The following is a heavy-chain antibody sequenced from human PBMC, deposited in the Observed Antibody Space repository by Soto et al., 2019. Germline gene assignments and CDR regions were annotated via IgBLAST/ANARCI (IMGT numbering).Heavy chain of an antibody. CDR2: IITFFGAA. V-gene: IGHV1-69*01. Sequence: QVQLVQSGAEVRKPGSSVRVACKASGDKFSTSAINWVRQFPGQGLEWLGGIITFFGAAMYAQKFQGRVTITADESATTAYMELSSLRSEDTAVYYCARGGKERFRGSGMDVWGQGTTVTVSS. CDR3: ARGGKERFRGSGMDV. D-gene: IGHD1-1*01. CDR1: GDKFSTSA. J-gene: IGHJ6*02.